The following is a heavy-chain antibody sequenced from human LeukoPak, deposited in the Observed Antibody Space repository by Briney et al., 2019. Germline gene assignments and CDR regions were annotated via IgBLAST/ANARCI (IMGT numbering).Heavy chain of an antibody. D-gene: IGHD2-15*01. J-gene: IGHJ4*02. V-gene: IGHV4-59*08. CDR2: IYYSGST. Sequence: SETLSLTCTVSGGSISSYYWSWIRQPPGKGLEWIGYIYYSGSTNYNPSLKSRVTISVDTSKNQFSLKLSSVTAADTAVYYCARSYCRTGSCNPIDYWGQGTLVTVSS. CDR1: GGSISSYY. CDR3: ARSYCRTGSCNPIDY.